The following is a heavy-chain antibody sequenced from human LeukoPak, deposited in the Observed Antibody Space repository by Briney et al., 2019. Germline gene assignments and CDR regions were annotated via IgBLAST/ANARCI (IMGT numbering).Heavy chain of an antibody. Sequence: SETLSLTCNVSGVSISSSDYYWTWIRQPPGKGLEWIGSIYSTGLTYYNPSLESRLTISVDTSKNHFYLKLNSVTAADTAVYYCARAAAGLDFWGQGTLVTVSS. CDR2: IYSTGLT. V-gene: IGHV4-39*07. J-gene: IGHJ4*02. CDR3: ARAAAGLDF. CDR1: GVSISSSDYY. D-gene: IGHD6-25*01.